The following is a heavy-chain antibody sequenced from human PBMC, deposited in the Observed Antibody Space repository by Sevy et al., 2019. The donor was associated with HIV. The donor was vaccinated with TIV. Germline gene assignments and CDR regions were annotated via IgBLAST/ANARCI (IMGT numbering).Heavy chain of an antibody. CDR2: FDPEDGET. CDR1: GYTLTHLS. J-gene: IGHJ4*02. V-gene: IGHV1-24*01. D-gene: IGHD3-22*01. CDR3: ATTKDYYDSSDSPFDY. Sequence: ASVKVSCKVSGYTLTHLSMHWVRQAPGKGLEWMGSFDPEDGETLYAQKFQGRVTMTEDTSTDTAYMELRSLRSEDTAVYYCATTKDYYDSSDSPFDYWGQGTLVTVSS.